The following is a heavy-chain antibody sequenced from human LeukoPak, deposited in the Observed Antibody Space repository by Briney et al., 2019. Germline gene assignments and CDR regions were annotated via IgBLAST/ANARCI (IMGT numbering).Heavy chain of an antibody. CDR2: IVGSSST. CDR1: GFTLSNFA. Sequence: KTGGSLRLSCAASGFTLSNFAMTWIRQAPGKGLEWVSSIVGSSSTYYADSLKGRFTISRENAKNSLYLQMNSLRAEDTAVYYCARIGAGSSRDYWGQGTLVTVSS. CDR3: ARIGAGSSRDY. V-gene: IGHV3-21*01. D-gene: IGHD6-13*01. J-gene: IGHJ4*02.